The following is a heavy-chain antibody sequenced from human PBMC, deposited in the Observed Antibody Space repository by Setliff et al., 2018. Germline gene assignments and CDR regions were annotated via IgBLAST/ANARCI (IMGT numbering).Heavy chain of an antibody. J-gene: IGHJ3*02. CDR1: GFTFSSYS. D-gene: IGHD3-3*01. Sequence: GGSLSLSCAASGFTFSSYSMNWVRQAPGKGLEWVSYISSSSSTIYYADSVKGRFTISRDNAKNSLYLQMNSLRAEDTAVYYCARDYTYYDFWSGPSSDAFDIWGQGTMVTVSS. V-gene: IGHV3-48*01. CDR3: ARDYTYYDFWSGPSSDAFDI. CDR2: ISSSSSTI.